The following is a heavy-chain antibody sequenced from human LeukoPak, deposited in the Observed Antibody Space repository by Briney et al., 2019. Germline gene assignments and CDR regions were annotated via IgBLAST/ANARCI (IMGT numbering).Heavy chain of an antibody. J-gene: IGHJ4*02. V-gene: IGHV1-2*02. CDR1: GYTFTSYP. D-gene: IGHD2-2*02. CDR3: ARDVRMAIPSGGY. Sequence: ASVKVSCKASGYTFTSYPISWVRQAPGQGLEWMGWINPNSGGTHCAQKFQDRVTMTRDTSITTAYMELSRLRSDDTAVYYCARDVRMAIPSGGYWGQGTLVTVSS. CDR2: INPNSGGT.